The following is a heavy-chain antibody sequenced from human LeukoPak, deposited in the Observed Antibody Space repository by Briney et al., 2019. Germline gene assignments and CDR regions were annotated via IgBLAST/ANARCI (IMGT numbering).Heavy chain of an antibody. V-gene: IGHV4-39*07. D-gene: IGHD3-16*02. CDR1: GGSISSSSYY. CDR3: ARDGGGYDYVWGSYRSRNYYYYYMDV. Sequence: PSETLSLTCTVSGGSISSSSYYWGWIRQPPGKGLEWIGSIYYSGSTYYNPSLKSRVTISVDTSKNQFSLKLSSVTAADTAVYYCARDGGGYDYVWGSYRSRNYYYYYMDVWGKGTTVTVSS. J-gene: IGHJ6*03. CDR2: IYYSGST.